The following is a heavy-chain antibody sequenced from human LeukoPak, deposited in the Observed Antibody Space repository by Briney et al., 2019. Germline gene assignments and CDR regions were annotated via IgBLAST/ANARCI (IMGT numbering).Heavy chain of an antibody. J-gene: IGHJ4*02. D-gene: IGHD4-17*01. CDR3: ARGGLYGDYVDY. CDR2: IGSSGSYI. Sequence: GGSLRLSCAASGFTFNNAWMNWVRQAPGKGLEWVASIGSSGSYIYYADSVKGRFTISRDNAKDSLYLQMNSLRAEDTAVYYCARGGLYGDYVDYWGQGTLVTVSS. CDR1: GFTFNNAW. V-gene: IGHV3-21*01.